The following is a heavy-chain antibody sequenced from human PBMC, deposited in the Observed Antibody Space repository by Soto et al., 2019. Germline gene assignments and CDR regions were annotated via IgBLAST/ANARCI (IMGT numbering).Heavy chain of an antibody. V-gene: IGHV3-33*01. J-gene: IGHJ6*02. CDR3: ERNVQRLYKGMDV. CDR1: GFTFSSYG. Sequence: PGGSLRLSCAASGFTFSSYGMHWVRQAPGKGLEWVALIWYDGSKKYYAESVKGRFTISRDSSKNTLYLEMDSLRAEDTAVYYCERNVQRLYKGMDVWGQGTTVTVSS. D-gene: IGHD1-20*01. CDR2: IWYDGSKK.